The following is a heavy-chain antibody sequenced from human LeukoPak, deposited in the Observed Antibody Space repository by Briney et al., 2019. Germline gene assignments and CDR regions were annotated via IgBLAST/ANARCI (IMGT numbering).Heavy chain of an antibody. V-gene: IGHV3-23*01. J-gene: IGHJ4*02. D-gene: IGHD5-24*01. CDR3: AKDDAYLQYDD. CDR2: ISGSGDST. Sequence: PGGSLRLSCAASGFTFSNYAMRWVRQAPGKGLEWVSGISGSGDSTYYADSVKGRFTISRDNSKNTLYLQMNSLRAEDTAIYYCAKDDAYLQYDDWGQETLVTVSS. CDR1: GFTFSNYA.